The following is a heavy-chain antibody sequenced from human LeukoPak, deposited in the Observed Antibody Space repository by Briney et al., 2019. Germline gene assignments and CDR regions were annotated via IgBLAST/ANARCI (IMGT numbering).Heavy chain of an antibody. CDR1: GFTFSSYG. CDR3: AKQGDSYGYYYFDY. CDR2: IRYDGSNK. V-gene: IGHV3-30*02. D-gene: IGHD5-18*01. Sequence: GGSLRLSCAASGFTFSSYGMPSVRQAPGKGLEWVAFIRYDGSNKYYADCVKGRFTISRDNSKNTLYLQMNSLRAEDTAVYYCAKQGDSYGYYYFDYWGQGTLVTVSS. J-gene: IGHJ4*02.